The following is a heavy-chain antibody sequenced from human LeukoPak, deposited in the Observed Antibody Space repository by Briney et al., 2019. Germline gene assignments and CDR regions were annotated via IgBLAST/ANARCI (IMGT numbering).Heavy chain of an antibody. D-gene: IGHD3-10*01. CDR3: AKFGVWFLRLMDV. CDR1: GFTFSSYN. J-gene: IGHJ6*03. Sequence: PGGSLRLSCAASGFTFSSYNMNWVRQAPGQGLEWVSSITSGSSYIYYADSVKGRFTISRDNAKSSLYLQMNSLRAEDTAVYYCAKFGVWFLRLMDVWGKGTTVTISS. V-gene: IGHV3-21*04. CDR2: ITSGSSYI.